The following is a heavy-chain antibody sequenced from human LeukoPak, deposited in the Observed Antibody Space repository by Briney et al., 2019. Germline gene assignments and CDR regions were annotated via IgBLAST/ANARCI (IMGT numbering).Heavy chain of an antibody. Sequence: PSETLSLTCAVYGGSFSGYYWSWIRQPPGKGLEWIGEINHSGSTNYNPSLKSRVTISVDTSKNQFSLKLRSVTAADTAVYYCASGTYYYFDFWGQGTLVTVSS. CDR2: INHSGST. CDR1: GGSFSGYY. D-gene: IGHD1-26*01. V-gene: IGHV4-34*01. CDR3: ASGTYYYFDF. J-gene: IGHJ4*02.